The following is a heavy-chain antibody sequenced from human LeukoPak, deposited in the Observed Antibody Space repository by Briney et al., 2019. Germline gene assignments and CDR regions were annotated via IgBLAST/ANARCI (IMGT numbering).Heavy chain of an antibody. CDR2: ISRTGDIT. D-gene: IGHD1-26*01. Sequence: PGGSLRLSCAGSGFTFSSNAMNWVRQAPGKGLERVSAISRTGDITYYADSVKGRFTISRDNSKNSMYLQMNSLRAEDTAVYYCARGGSIVGATPHDTFDIWGQGTVVTVS. CDR3: ARGGSIVGATPHDTFDI. J-gene: IGHJ3*02. V-gene: IGHV3-23*01. CDR1: GFTFSSNA.